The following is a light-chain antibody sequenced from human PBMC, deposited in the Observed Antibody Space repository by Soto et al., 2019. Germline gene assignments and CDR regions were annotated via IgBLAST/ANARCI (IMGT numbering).Light chain of an antibody. Sequence: QSALTLPASVSGSPGQSITISCTGTSSDVGGYNYVSWDQQHPGKAPKLMIYEVSKRPSGVSNRFSGSKSGNTASLTISGLQAEYEANDYCSSYTRSSSLVFGPGTKLTVL. CDR2: EVS. CDR1: SSDVGGYNY. J-gene: IGLJ1*01. V-gene: IGLV2-14*01. CDR3: SSYTRSSSLV.